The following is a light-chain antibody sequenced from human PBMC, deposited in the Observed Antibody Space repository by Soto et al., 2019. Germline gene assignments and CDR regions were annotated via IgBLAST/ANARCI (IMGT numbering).Light chain of an antibody. CDR2: GAS. Sequence: EIGLTQSPGTLSLSPGERATLSCRASQSVSSSYLAWYQQKPGQAPRLLIYGASSRATGIPDRFSGSGSGTDFTLPISRLEPEDFAVYYCQQYGSSPTFGGGTKVEIK. CDR3: QQYGSSPT. V-gene: IGKV3-20*01. J-gene: IGKJ4*01. CDR1: QSVSSSY.